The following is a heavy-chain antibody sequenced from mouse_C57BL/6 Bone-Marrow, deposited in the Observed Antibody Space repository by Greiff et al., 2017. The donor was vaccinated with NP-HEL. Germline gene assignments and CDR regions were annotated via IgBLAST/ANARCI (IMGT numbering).Heavy chain of an antibody. D-gene: IGHD2-3*01. V-gene: IGHV1-55*01. CDR1: GYTFTSYW. CDR3: ARSDDGYYVRFAD. J-gene: IGHJ3*01. Sequence: QVQLQQPGAELVKPGASVKMSCKASGYTFTSYWITWVKQRPGQGLEWIGDIYPGSGSTNYNEKFKSKATLTVDTSSSTAYMQLSSLTSEDSAVYYCARSDDGYYVRFADWGQGTLVTVSA. CDR2: IYPGSGST.